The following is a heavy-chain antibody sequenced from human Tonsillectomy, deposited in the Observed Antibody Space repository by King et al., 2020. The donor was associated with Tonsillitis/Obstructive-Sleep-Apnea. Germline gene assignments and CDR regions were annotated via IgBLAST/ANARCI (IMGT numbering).Heavy chain of an antibody. Sequence: VQLQESGPGLVKPSETLSLTCTVSGGSVSSSSYYWSWIRQPPGKGLEWIGYIYYSGGPSYNPSLKSRVTISVDTSENQFSLKLTSVTTADTAVYYCARSDSSSWFRNNCGDPWGQGTLVTVSS. CDR2: IYYSGGP. V-gene: IGHV4-61*01. D-gene: IGHD6-13*01. CDR1: GGSVSSSSYY. J-gene: IGHJ5*02. CDR3: ARSDSSSWFRNNCGDP.